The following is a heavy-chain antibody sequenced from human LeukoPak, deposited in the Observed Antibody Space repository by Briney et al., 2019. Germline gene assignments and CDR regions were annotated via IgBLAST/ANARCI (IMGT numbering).Heavy chain of an antibody. D-gene: IGHD7-27*01. CDR1: GFTVGSTY. Sequence: HPGGSLRLSCAASGFTVGSTYMSWVRQAPGKGLEWVSVIYSGGYTYYADSVKGRFTISRDNSKNTLYLQMNSLRAEDTALYYCARIGNPATGDYWGQGTLVTVSS. V-gene: IGHV3-53*01. J-gene: IGHJ4*02. CDR3: ARIGNPATGDY. CDR2: IYSGGYT.